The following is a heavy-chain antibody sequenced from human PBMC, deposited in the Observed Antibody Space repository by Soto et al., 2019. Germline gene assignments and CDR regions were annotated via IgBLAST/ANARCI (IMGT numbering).Heavy chain of an antibody. J-gene: IGHJ5*02. D-gene: IGHD6-13*01. CDR1: GDSVSSNSAA. CDR2: TYYRSKWYN. Sequence: PSQTLSLTCAISGDSVSSNSAAWNWIRQSPSRGLEWLGRTYYRSKWYNDYAVSVKSRITINPDPSKNQFSLQLNSVTPEDTAVYYCARAPETYSSSWYGRPSNWFDPWGQGTLVTVSS. CDR3: ARAPETYSSSWYGRPSNWFDP. V-gene: IGHV6-1*01.